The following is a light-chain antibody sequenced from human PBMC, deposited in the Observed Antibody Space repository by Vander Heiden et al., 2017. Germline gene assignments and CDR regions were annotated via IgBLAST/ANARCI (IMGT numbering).Light chain of an antibody. CDR3: SSYAGSYTVV. CDR2: DVT. CDR1: SSDVGGYNY. Sequence: QSALTQPRSVSGSPGQSVTISCTGTSSDVGGYNYVSWYQQHPGRAPKGCRYDVTQRPSGVPDRVSGSKSGNTESLTISGLQAEDEADYYCSSYAGSYTVVFGGGTKLTVL. V-gene: IGLV2-11*01. J-gene: IGLJ3*02.